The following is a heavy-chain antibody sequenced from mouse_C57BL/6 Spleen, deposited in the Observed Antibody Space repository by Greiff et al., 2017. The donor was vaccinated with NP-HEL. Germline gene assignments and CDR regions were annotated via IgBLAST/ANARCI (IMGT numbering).Heavy chain of an antibody. CDR3: TTAAQATAGFAY. CDR2: IDPENGAT. V-gene: IGHV14-4*01. D-gene: IGHD3-2*02. J-gene: IGHJ3*01. Sequence: VQLQQSGAELVRPGASVKLSCTASGFNIKDDYMHWVKQRPEQGLEWIGWIDPENGATEYASKFQGKATITADTSSNTAYLQLSSLTSEDTAVYYCTTAAQATAGFAYWGQGTLVTVSA. CDR1: GFNIKDDY.